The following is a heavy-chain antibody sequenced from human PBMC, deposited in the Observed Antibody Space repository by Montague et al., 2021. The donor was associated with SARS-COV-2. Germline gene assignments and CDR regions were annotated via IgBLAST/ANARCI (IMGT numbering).Heavy chain of an antibody. CDR2: IDWDDDK. Sequence: PALVKPTQTLTLTCTFSGFSLSTSGMCVSWICQPPGKALEWLARIDWDDDKYYSTSLKTRLTISKDTSKNQVVLTMTNMDPVDTATYYCAREYSSGVYFDYWGQGTLVTVSS. V-gene: IGHV2-70*11. D-gene: IGHD6-19*01. J-gene: IGHJ4*02. CDR3: AREYSSGVYFDY. CDR1: GFSLSTSGMC.